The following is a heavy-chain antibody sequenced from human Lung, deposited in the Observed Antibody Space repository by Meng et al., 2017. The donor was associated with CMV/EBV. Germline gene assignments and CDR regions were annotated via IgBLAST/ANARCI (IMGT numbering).Heavy chain of an antibody. D-gene: IGHD3-16*01. V-gene: IGHV4-59*01. CDR3: ARDWQVGAEPYGMDV. CDR1: GGSITSYY. J-gene: IGHJ6*02. Sequence: SXTLSLXCTVSGGSITSYYWSWIRQPPGKGLEWIAYMYYSRDASYNPSLRSRVTVSVDTSKSQFSLQLSSVTAADTAVYYCARDWQVGAEPYGMDVWGQGNXV. CDR2: MYYSRDA.